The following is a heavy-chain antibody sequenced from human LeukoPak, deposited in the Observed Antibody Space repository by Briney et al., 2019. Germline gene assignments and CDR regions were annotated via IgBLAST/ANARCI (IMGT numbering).Heavy chain of an antibody. D-gene: IGHD6-25*01. V-gene: IGHV4-59*01. CDR3: ARYPASYYYYYMDV. CDR1: GGSISSYY. Sequence: SETLSLTRTVSGGSISSYYWSWIRQPPGKGLEWIGYIYYSGSTNYNPSLKSRVTISVDTSKNQFSLKLSSVTAADTAVYYCARYPASYYYYYMDVWGKGTTVTVSS. J-gene: IGHJ6*03. CDR2: IYYSGST.